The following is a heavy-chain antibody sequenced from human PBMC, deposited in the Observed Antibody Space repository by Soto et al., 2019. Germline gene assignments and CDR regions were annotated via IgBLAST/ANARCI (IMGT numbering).Heavy chain of an antibody. D-gene: IGHD2-15*01. Sequence: QMQLVASGGGVVQPGRSLRLSCAASGFSFRNYNLHWVRQAPGKGLEWVAVVSHDGVNKHYAESVKGRLSISRDSSRDTLYLQMTSLRPEDTAVYYCVRETQIVMVVVPTPGSPGAFDMWGQGTMVTVSS. CDR3: VRETQIVMVVVPTPGSPGAFDM. V-gene: IGHV3-30-3*01. J-gene: IGHJ3*02. CDR2: VSHDGVNK. CDR1: GFSFRNYN.